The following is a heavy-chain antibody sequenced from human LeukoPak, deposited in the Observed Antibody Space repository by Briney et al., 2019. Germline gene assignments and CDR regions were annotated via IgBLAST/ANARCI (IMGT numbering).Heavy chain of an antibody. CDR3: ARAPGEYDILTGYYNSWFDY. J-gene: IGHJ4*02. Sequence: PSETLSLTCTVSGGSISSSSYYWGWIRQPPGKGLEWIGSIYYSGSTYYNPSLKSRVTISVDTSKNQFSLKLSSVTAADTAVYYCARAPGEYDILTGYYNSWFDYWGQGTLVTVSS. CDR2: IYYSGST. D-gene: IGHD3-9*01. V-gene: IGHV4-39*07. CDR1: GGSISSSSYY.